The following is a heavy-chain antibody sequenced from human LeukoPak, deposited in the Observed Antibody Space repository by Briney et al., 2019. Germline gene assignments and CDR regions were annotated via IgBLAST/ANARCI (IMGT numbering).Heavy chain of an antibody. CDR3: ARVSAGDYGDYPFDY. J-gene: IGHJ4*02. CDR1: GGSISSSNW. V-gene: IGHV4-4*02. D-gene: IGHD4-17*01. CDR2: IYHSGST. Sequence: SGTLSLICAVSGGSISSSNWWSWVRQPPGKGLEWIGEIYHSGSTNYNPSLKSRVTISVDKSKNQFSLKLSSVTAADTAVYYCARVSAGDYGDYPFDYWGQGTLVTVSS.